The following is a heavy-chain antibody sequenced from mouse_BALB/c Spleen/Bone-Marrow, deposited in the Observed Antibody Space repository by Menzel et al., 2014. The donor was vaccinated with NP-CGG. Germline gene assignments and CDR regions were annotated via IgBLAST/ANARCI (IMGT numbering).Heavy chain of an antibody. D-gene: IGHD2-1*01. CDR3: ARGYGSYDYWYFDV. CDR2: INPYNGAT. Sequence: DVQLQESGPELVKPGASVKISCKASGYSFTGYYMHWVKQSHVKSLEWIGRINPYNGATSYNQNFKDKASLTVDKSSSTAYMELHSLTSEDSAVYYCARGYGSYDYWYFDVWGAGTTVTVSS. V-gene: IGHV1-31*01. CDR1: GYSFTGYY. J-gene: IGHJ1*01.